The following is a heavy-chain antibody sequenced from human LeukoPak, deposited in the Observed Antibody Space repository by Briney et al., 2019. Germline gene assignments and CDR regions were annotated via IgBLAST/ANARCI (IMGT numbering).Heavy chain of an antibody. Sequence: GGSLRLSRAASGFTVRSNYLSWVRQAPGKGLEWVSVLYSGGSTYYADSVRGSFTISRDDSMNTLYLQMNSLRAEDTAVYYCARRHYYDGRAYAFDIWGQGTVVSVFS. CDR1: GFTVRSNY. CDR2: LYSGGST. V-gene: IGHV3-66*04. J-gene: IGHJ3*02. D-gene: IGHD3-22*01. CDR3: ARRHYYDGRAYAFDI.